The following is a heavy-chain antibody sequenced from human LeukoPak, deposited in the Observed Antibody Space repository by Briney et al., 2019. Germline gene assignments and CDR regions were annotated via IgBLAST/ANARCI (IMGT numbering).Heavy chain of an antibody. CDR1: GGSISSYY. D-gene: IGHD4-17*01. J-gene: IGHJ4*02. CDR2: IYYSGST. V-gene: IGHV4-59*01. CDR3: AREAGTVTNSRYFDY. Sequence: PSETPTLTCTVSGGSISSYYWSWIRQPPGKGLEWIGYIYYSGSTNYNPSLKSRVTISVDTSKNQFSLKLSSVTAADTAVYYCAREAGTVTNSRYFDYWGQGTLLSVSS.